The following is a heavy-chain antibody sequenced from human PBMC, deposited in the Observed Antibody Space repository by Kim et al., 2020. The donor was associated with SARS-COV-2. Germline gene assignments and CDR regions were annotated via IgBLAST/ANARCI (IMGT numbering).Heavy chain of an antibody. J-gene: IGHJ5*02. Sequence: SQTLSLTCVISGDSVSRNSAAWNWIRQSPSRGLEWLGRTYYRSKWYNDYAISVKSRITINADTAKNQFSLQLNSVTPEDTAVYYCARDPLGSGWYLSPWGQGALVTVSS. CDR3: ARDPLGSGWYLSP. V-gene: IGHV6-1*01. CDR2: TYYRSKWYN. D-gene: IGHD6-19*01. CDR1: GDSVSRNSAA.